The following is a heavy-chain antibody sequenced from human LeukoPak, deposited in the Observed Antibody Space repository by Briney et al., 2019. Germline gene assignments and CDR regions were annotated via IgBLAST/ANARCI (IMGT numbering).Heavy chain of an antibody. D-gene: IGHD6-19*01. CDR1: GFAFSSYC. Sequence: GSLRLSCAASGFAFSSYCMSWVRQAPGKGLEWVANIKQDGSQKYYVDSVKGRFTISRDNAKSLLYLQMNSLRPEDTAVYYCARDWAGSAWLTRALEYWGQGILVTVSS. J-gene: IGHJ4*02. CDR3: ARDWAGSAWLTRALEY. V-gene: IGHV3-7*01. CDR2: IKQDGSQK.